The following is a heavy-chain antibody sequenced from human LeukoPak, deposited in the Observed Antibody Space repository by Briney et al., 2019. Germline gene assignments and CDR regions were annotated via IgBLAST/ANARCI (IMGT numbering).Heavy chain of an antibody. CDR3: AREALGVIRD. J-gene: IGHJ4*02. CDR1: GGSISSGGYS. CDR2: IYHSGST. V-gene: IGHV4-30-2*01. D-gene: IGHD3-16*02. Sequence: SETLSLTCAVSGGSISSGGYSWSRIRQPPGKGLEWIGYIYHSGSTYYNPSLKSRVTISVDRSKNQFSLKLTSVTAADTAVYYCAREALGVIRDWGQGTLVTVSS.